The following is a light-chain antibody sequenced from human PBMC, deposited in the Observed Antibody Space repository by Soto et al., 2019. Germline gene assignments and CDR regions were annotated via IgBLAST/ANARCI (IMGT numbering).Light chain of an antibody. J-gene: IGKJ1*01. Sequence: DIQMTQSPSTLSASVGDTVTITCRARQRISSWLAWYQHKPGKAPKLLICDASSLESGVPSRFSGSGSGTEFTLTISSLQPDDFATYYCQQYNSYSPWTFGQGTKVEIK. CDR2: DAS. V-gene: IGKV1-5*01. CDR3: QQYNSYSPWT. CDR1: QRISSW.